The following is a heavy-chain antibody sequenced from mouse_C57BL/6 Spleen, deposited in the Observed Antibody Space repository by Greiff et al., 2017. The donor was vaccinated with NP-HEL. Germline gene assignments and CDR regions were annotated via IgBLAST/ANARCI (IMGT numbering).Heavy chain of an antibody. CDR2: IHPNSGST. Sequence: QVQLQQPGAELVKPGASVTLSCKASGYTFTSYWMHWVKQRPGQGLEWIGMIHPNSGSTNYNEKFKSKATLTVDKSSSTAYMQLSSLTSEDSAVYYCATLLPYYAMDYWGQGTSVTVSS. D-gene: IGHD1-1*01. CDR1: GYTFTSYW. J-gene: IGHJ4*01. V-gene: IGHV1-64*01. CDR3: ATLLPYYAMDY.